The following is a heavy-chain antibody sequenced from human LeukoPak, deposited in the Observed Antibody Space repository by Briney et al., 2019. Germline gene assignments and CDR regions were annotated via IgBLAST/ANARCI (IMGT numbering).Heavy chain of an antibody. CDR3: ARDPTIVLMMYAILEVIGYFDY. Sequence: PGGSLRLSCAASGFTFSSYAMHWVRQAPGKGLEWVAVISYDGSNKYYADSAKGRFTISRDNSKNTLYLQMNSLRAEDTAVYYCARDPTIVLMMYAILEVIGYFDYWGQGTLVTVSS. CDR2: ISYDGSNK. J-gene: IGHJ4*02. CDR1: GFTFSSYA. D-gene: IGHD2-8*01. V-gene: IGHV3-30*04.